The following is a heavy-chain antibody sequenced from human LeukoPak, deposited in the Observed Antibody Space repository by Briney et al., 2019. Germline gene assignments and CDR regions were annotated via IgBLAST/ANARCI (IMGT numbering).Heavy chain of an antibody. Sequence: GASVKVSCKASGYTFTSYGISWVRQAPGQGLEWMGWISAYNGNTNYAQKLQGRVTMTTDTSTSTAYMELRCLRSDDTAVYYCARDNHDFWSGYPTYYYYGMDVWGQGTTVTVSS. CDR2: ISAYNGNT. CDR1: GYTFTSYG. CDR3: ARDNHDFWSGYPTYYYYGMDV. V-gene: IGHV1-18*01. J-gene: IGHJ6*02. D-gene: IGHD3-3*01.